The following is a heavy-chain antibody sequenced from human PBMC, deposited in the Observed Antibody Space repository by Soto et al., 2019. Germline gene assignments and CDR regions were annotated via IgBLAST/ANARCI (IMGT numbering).Heavy chain of an antibody. CDR1: GNTFSSYS. CDR3: ARDNGDKTYYFYGMHV. J-gene: IGHJ6*02. CDR2: IIPILGTT. Sequence: GASVKVSCKVSGNTFSSYSISWVRQAPGQRLEWMGRIIPILGTTKYAQKFQGRVTITADKSTSTAYMELSSLTSDDTAVYYCARDNGDKTYYFYGMHVWG. D-gene: IGHD4-17*01. V-gene: IGHV1-69*08.